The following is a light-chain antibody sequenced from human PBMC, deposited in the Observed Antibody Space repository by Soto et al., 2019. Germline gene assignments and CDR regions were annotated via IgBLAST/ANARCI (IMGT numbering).Light chain of an antibody. J-gene: IGKJ5*01. Sequence: EIVMTQSPDTLSVSPGERATLSCRSSQSISTNLAWYQQKPGQAPRLVIFGASTRATGIPARFSGSGSGTEFTLTISSLQSEDFAVYYGQQYNNWPPITFGQGTRLEIK. V-gene: IGKV3-15*01. CDR1: QSISTN. CDR2: GAS. CDR3: QQYNNWPPIT.